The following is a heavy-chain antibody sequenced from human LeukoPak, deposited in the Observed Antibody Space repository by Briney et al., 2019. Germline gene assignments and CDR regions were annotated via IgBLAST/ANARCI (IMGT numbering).Heavy chain of an antibody. CDR2: INPSGGST. CDR3: ATSGSLEWLSDLGY. Sequence: ASVKVSCKASGYTFTSYYMHWVRQAPGQGLEWMGIINPSGGSTIYAQKFQGRVTMTEDTSTDTAYMELSSLRSEDTAVYYCATSGSLEWLSDLGYWGQGTLVTVSS. J-gene: IGHJ4*02. CDR1: GYTFTSYY. V-gene: IGHV1-46*01. D-gene: IGHD3-3*01.